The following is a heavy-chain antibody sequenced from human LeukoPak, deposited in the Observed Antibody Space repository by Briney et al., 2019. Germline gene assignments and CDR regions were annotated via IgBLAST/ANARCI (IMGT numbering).Heavy chain of an antibody. Sequence: GASVKVSCKASGYTFTSYDINWVRQATGQGLEWMGWMNPNSGNTGYAQKFQGRVTMTRNTSISTAYMELSSLRSEDTAVYYCARGYYYDSSGYYYLPFDYWGQGTLVTVSS. CDR2: MNPNSGNT. CDR3: ARGYYYDSSGYYYLPFDY. V-gene: IGHV1-8*01. D-gene: IGHD3-22*01. J-gene: IGHJ4*02. CDR1: GYTFTSYD.